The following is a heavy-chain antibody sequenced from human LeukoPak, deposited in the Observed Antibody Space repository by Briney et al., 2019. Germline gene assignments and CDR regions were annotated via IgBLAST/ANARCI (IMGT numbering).Heavy chain of an antibody. Sequence: GRSLRLSCAASGFTFSSYAMHWVRQAPGKGLEWVAFISYDGSNKYYADSVKGRFTISRDNSKNTLYLQMNSLRAEDTAVYYCAKDRFRELGPVGTWGQGTLVTVSS. CDR1: GFTFSSYA. CDR3: AKDRFRELGPVGT. D-gene: IGHD1-26*01. V-gene: IGHV3-30-3*01. CDR2: ISYDGSNK. J-gene: IGHJ4*02.